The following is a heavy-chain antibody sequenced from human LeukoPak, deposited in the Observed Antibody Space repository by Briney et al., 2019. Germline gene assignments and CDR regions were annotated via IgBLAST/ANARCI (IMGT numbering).Heavy chain of an antibody. D-gene: IGHD3-22*01. CDR1: GDSINSGGYY. CDR2: IFYSGST. Sequence: SQTLSLTCTVSGDSINSGGYYWTWIRQHPGRGLEWIGYIFYSGSTYYNPSLRSRATLSLDTSKNQFSLNLNSVTAADTAVYYCASQANSYDSSGYFRPWGQGTLVTVSS. J-gene: IGHJ1*01. CDR3: ASQANSYDSSGYFRP. V-gene: IGHV4-31*03.